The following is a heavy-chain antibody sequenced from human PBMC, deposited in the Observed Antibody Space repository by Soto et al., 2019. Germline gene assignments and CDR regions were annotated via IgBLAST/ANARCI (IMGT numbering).Heavy chain of an antibody. CDR2: ISAYNGNT. V-gene: IGHV1-18*04. CDR1: GYTITSYG. J-gene: IGHJ5*02. Sequence: QVQLVQSGAEVKKPGASVKVSCKASGYTITSYGISWVRQAPGQGLEWMGWISAYNGNTNYAQKLQGRVTMTTDTSTSTAYMELRSLRSDDTAVYYCATSYCSSTSCSRNWFDPWGQGTLVTVSS. D-gene: IGHD2-2*01. CDR3: ATSYCSSTSCSRNWFDP.